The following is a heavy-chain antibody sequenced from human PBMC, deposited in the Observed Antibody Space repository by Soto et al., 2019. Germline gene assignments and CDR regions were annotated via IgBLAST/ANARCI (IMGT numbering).Heavy chain of an antibody. Sequence: SETLSLTCTVSGGSISSSSYYWGWIRQPPGKGLEWIGSIYYSGSTYYNPSLKSRVTISVDTSKNQFCLKLSSVTAADTAVYYCARLGVLRFVEWLYNNWFDPWGQGTLVTVSS. CDR1: GGSISSSSYY. J-gene: IGHJ5*02. CDR3: ARLGVLRFVEWLYNNWFDP. D-gene: IGHD3-3*01. CDR2: IYYSGST. V-gene: IGHV4-39*01.